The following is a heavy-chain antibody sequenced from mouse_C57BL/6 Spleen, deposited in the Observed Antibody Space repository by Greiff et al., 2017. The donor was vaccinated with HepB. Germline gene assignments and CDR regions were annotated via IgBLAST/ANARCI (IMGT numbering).Heavy chain of an antibody. CDR3: ARLEDI. J-gene: IGHJ2*01. Sequence: QVQLKQSGPGLVAPSQSLSITCTVSGFSLTSYGVHWVRQPPGKGLEWLGVIWAGGSTNYNSALMSILSLSKDNSKSQVFLKMNSLQPDDTDMYYCARLEDIWGQGTTLTVSS. D-gene: IGHD1-3*01. CDR1: GFSLTSYG. V-gene: IGHV2-9*02. CDR2: IWAGGST.